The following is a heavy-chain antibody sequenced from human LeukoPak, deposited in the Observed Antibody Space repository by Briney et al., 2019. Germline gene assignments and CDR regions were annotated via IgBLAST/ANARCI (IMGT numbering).Heavy chain of an antibody. CDR1: GFTLSNYW. D-gene: IGHD2-8*01. CDR3: AREAPTNGYYFDY. CDR2: IKQDGSEK. Sequence: GGSMRLSCAASGFTLSNYWMSWVRQAPGKGLEWVANIKQDGSEKNYVDSVKGRFTISRDNADNSLYLQMNSLRAEDTAVYYCAREAPTNGYYFDYWGQGTLVTVSS. V-gene: IGHV3-7*01. J-gene: IGHJ4*02.